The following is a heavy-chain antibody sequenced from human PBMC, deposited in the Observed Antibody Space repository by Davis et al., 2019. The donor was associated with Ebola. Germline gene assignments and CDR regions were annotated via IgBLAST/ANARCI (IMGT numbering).Heavy chain of an antibody. V-gene: IGHV4-30-4*07. D-gene: IGHD2-2*01. J-gene: IGHJ5*02. CDR1: GGSISSGGYS. Sequence: LRLSCAVSGGSISSGGYSWSWIRQPPGKRLEWTGFVYSSGSTYYNPSLESRLTMSVDTSKNQFSLRLSSATAADTAVYYCARKPARWENWFDPWGQGTLVTVSS. CDR3: ARKPARWENWFDP. CDR2: VYSSGST.